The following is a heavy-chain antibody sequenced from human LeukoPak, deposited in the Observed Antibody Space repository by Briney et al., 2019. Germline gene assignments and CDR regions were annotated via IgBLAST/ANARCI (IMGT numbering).Heavy chain of an antibody. CDR2: VHISGST. V-gene: IGHV4-61*09. CDR1: GGSISSRSYC. J-gene: IGHJ5*02. Sequence: SQTLSLTCTVSGGSISSRSYCWSWIRQPAGKGLEWIGHVHISGSTNYNSSLKSRVTMSVDTSKNQFSLKLSSVTAADTAVYYCARDLAGWFDPWGQGTLVTVSS. CDR3: ARDLAGWFDP.